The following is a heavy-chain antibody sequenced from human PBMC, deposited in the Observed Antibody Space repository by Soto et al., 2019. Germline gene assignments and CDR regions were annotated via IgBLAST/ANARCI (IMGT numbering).Heavy chain of an antibody. Sequence: GGSLRLSCAASGFTFSSYSMNWVRQAPGKGLEWVSYISSSSSTIYYADSVKGRFTISRDNAKNSPYLQMNSLRAEDTAVYYCARHPERIAQIGWFDPWGQGTLVTVS. D-gene: IGHD6-13*01. J-gene: IGHJ5*02. CDR3: ARHPERIAQIGWFDP. CDR1: GFTFSSYS. CDR2: ISSSSSTI. V-gene: IGHV3-48*01.